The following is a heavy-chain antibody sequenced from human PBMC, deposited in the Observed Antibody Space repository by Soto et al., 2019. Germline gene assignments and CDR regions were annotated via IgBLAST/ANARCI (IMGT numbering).Heavy chain of an antibody. Sequence: LRLSCAASGFTFSSYSMNWVRQAPGKGLEWVSYISSGTRTKYNEDFVKGRFTISRDDAKNSMYLQVNSLRAEDTAVYYCARRSYEVGDVFDLCGQGTMVTVS. CDR1: GFTFSSYS. D-gene: IGHD1-26*01. V-gene: IGHV3-48*01. CDR3: ARRSYEVGDVFDL. CDR2: ISSGTRTK. J-gene: IGHJ3*01.